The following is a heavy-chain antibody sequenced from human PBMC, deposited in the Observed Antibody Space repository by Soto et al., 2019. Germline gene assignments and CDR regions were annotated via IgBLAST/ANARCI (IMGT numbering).Heavy chain of an antibody. CDR2: INTGNGNT. Sequence: QVQLVQSGAEVKKPGASVKVSCKASGYIFTNYAMHWVRQAPGQRLEWMGWINTGNGNTKYSQKFQGRVTITRDTSASTAYMELSSLRSKDTAVYYCANSSLGAPQRGWFDPWGQGTLVTVSS. V-gene: IGHV1-3*04. J-gene: IGHJ5*02. CDR1: GYIFTNYA. D-gene: IGHD3-10*01. CDR3: ANSSLGAPQRGWFDP.